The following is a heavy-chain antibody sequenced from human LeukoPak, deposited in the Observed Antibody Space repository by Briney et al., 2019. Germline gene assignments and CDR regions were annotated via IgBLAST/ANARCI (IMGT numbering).Heavy chain of an antibody. Sequence: GASVKVSCKASGYTFTSYDINWVRQAAGQGLEWMGWMNPNSGNTGYAQKFQGRVTMTRNTSISTAYMEPSSLRSEDTAVYYCARGLTYYYGSGSYRHFDCWGQGTLVTVSS. J-gene: IGHJ4*02. V-gene: IGHV1-8*01. D-gene: IGHD3-10*01. CDR1: GYTFTSYD. CDR3: ARGLTYYYGSGSYRHFDC. CDR2: MNPNSGNT.